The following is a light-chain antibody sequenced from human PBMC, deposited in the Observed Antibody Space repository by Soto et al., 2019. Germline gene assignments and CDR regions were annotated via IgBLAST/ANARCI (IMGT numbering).Light chain of an antibody. CDR2: GAS. Sequence: EIVLTQSPGTLSLSAGERATLFCRASERVASNYLAWYQQKPGQAPRLLIYGASSRATGIPDRFSGSGSGAEFTLTISSLQSEDFAVYYCQQYNNWPPITFGQGTRLEIK. CDR1: ERVASNY. V-gene: IGKV3-20*01. CDR3: QQYNNWPPIT. J-gene: IGKJ5*01.